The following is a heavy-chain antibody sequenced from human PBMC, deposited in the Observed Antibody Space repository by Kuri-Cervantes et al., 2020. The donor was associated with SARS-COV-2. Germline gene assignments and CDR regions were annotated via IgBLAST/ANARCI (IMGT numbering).Heavy chain of an antibody. CDR3: TTLIDY. J-gene: IGHJ4*02. CDR2: VRGKANNYAT. Sequence: GGSLRLSCEVSGFLSSASAIHWGRQASGKGLEWVGRVRGKANNYATAYAASVKGRFTISRDDSKNMAYLQMNSLKTEDTAVYYCTTLIDYWGQGALVTVSS. V-gene: IGHV3-73*01. CDR1: GFLSSASA.